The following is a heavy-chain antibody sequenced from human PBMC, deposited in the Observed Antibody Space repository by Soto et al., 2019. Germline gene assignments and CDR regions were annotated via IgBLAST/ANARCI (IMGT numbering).Heavy chain of an antibody. D-gene: IGHD6-13*01. J-gene: IGHJ4*02. V-gene: IGHV4-30-4*01. CDR2: IYYSGST. CDR3: AREGEEAAAGHYFDY. Sequence: QVQLQESGPGLVKPSQTLSLTCTVSGGSISSGDYYWSWIRQPPGKVLEWIGYIYYSGSTYYNPSLKSRVTISVDTSKHQFSLKLRSVTAADTAVYYCAREGEEAAAGHYFDYWGQGTLVTVSS. CDR1: GGSISSGDYY.